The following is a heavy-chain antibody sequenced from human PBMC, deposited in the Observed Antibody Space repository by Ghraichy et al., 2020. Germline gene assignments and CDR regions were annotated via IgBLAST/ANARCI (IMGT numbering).Heavy chain of an antibody. J-gene: IGHJ4*02. Sequence: GGSLRLSCAASGFTFSSYAMSWVRQAPGKGLEWVSAISGSGGSTYYADSVKGRFTISRDNSKNTLYLQMNSLRAEDTAVYYCAKGSRVYYYDSSGYYPIDYWGQGTLVTVSS. CDR2: ISGSGGST. CDR1: GFTFSSYA. V-gene: IGHV3-23*01. CDR3: AKGSRVYYYDSSGYYPIDY. D-gene: IGHD3-22*01.